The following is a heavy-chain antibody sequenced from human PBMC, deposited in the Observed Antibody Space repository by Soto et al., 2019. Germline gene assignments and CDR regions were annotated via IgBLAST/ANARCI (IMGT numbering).Heavy chain of an antibody. D-gene: IGHD1-20*01. CDR3: AKDSGYNWNDEDYFDY. V-gene: IGHV3-7*01. Sequence: GGSLRLSFAASGFTFSSYWMSWVRQAPGKGLEWVANIKQDGSEKYYVDSVKGRFTISRDNAKNSLYLQMNSLRAEDTAVYYCAKDSGYNWNDEDYFDYWGQGTLVTVSS. CDR1: GFTFSSYW. J-gene: IGHJ4*02. CDR2: IKQDGSEK.